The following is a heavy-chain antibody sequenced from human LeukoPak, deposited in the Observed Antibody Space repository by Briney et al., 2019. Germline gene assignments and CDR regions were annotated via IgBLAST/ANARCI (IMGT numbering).Heavy chain of an antibody. Sequence: PSETLSLTCTVSGGSISSSIYYWGWVRQPPGKGLEWIGTIYYGGSTYYNPSLKSRVTISVDTSKDQFSLKLSSVTAADTAVYYCARENSSGWYVGLDYWGQGTLVTVSS. CDR1: GGSISSSIYY. D-gene: IGHD6-19*01. CDR2: IYYGGST. J-gene: IGHJ4*02. V-gene: IGHV4-39*02. CDR3: ARENSSGWYVGLDY.